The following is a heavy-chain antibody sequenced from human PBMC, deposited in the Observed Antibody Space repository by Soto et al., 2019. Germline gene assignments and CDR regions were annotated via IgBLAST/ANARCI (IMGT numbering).Heavy chain of an antibody. CDR3: ARDFRELTGDSYYYYGMDV. V-gene: IGHV3-30-3*01. J-gene: IGHJ6*02. D-gene: IGHD7-27*01. CDR2: ISYDGSNK. CDR1: GFTFSSYA. Sequence: GGSLRLSCAASGFTFSSYAMHWVRQAPGKGLEWVAVISYDGSNKYYADSVKGRFTISRDNSKNTLYLQMNSLRAEDTAVYYCARDFRELTGDSYYYYGMDVWGQGTTVTVSS.